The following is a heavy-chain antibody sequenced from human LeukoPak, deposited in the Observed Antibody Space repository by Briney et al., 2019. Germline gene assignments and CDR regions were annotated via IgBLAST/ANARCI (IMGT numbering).Heavy chain of an antibody. CDR2: INHSGST. Sequence: SETLSLTCAVYGGSFNCYYWSWIRQPPGKGLEWIGEINHSGSTNYNPSLKSRVTISVDTSKNQFSLKLSSVTAADTAVYYCARARGGSPPDYYYYGMDVWGQGTTVTVSS. CDR3: ARARGGSPPDYYYYGMDV. J-gene: IGHJ6*02. D-gene: IGHD2-15*01. CDR1: GGSFNCYY. V-gene: IGHV4-34*01.